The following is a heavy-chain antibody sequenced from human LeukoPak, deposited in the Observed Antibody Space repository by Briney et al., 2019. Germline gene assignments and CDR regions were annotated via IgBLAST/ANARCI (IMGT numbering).Heavy chain of an antibody. CDR3: VKDSGYDSSGYYAFDI. V-gene: IGHV3-64D*06. D-gene: IGHD3-22*01. Sequence: GGSLRLSCATSGFTFSSYAMHWVRQAPGKGLEYVSAISSNGGSTYYADSVKGRFTISRDNSKNTLYLQMSSLRAEDTAVYYCVKDSGYDSSGYYAFDIWGQGTMVTVSS. CDR2: ISSNGGST. J-gene: IGHJ3*02. CDR1: GFTFSSYA.